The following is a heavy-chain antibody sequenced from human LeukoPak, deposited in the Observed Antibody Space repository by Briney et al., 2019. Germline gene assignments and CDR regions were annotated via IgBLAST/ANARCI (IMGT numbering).Heavy chain of an antibody. Sequence: SETLSLTCTVSGGSISSYYWSWIRQPAGKGLEWIGRMYISGRSDYNPSLKSRVTMSVDTSKSQFSLKLSSVTAADTAVYYCANTAAGTYYYYMDVWGKGTTVTVSS. CDR2: MYISGRS. J-gene: IGHJ6*03. CDR3: ANTAAGTYYYYMDV. CDR1: GGSISSYY. V-gene: IGHV4-4*07. D-gene: IGHD6-13*01.